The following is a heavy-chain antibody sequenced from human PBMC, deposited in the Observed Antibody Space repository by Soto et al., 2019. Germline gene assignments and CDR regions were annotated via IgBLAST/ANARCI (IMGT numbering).Heavy chain of an antibody. V-gene: IGHV3-13*04. CDR2: IGTAGDT. CDR3: AKERGLAVAVYYYYGMDV. D-gene: IGHD6-19*01. Sequence: GGSLRLSCAASGFTFSSYDMHWVRQATGKGLEWVSAIGTAGDTYYPGSVKGRFTISRENAKNTLSLQMTSLRVEDTAVYYCAKERGLAVAVYYYYGMDVWGQGTTVTVSS. J-gene: IGHJ6*02. CDR1: GFTFSSYD.